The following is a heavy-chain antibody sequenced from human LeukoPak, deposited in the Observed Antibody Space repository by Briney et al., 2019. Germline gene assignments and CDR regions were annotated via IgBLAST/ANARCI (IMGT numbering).Heavy chain of an antibody. Sequence: TGGSLRLSCATFGFTFSSHSINWVRQAPGKGLEWVANIKQDGSEKNYVDSVKGRFTIFRDNARNSLYLQMNSLRAEDTAVYYCASHSYGYNHWGQGTLVIVSS. J-gene: IGHJ5*02. CDR2: IKQDGSEK. CDR1: GFTFSSHS. D-gene: IGHD3-16*01. V-gene: IGHV3-7*01. CDR3: ASHSYGYNH.